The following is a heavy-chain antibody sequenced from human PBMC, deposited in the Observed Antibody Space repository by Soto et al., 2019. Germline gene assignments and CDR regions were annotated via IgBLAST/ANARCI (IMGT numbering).Heavy chain of an antibody. V-gene: IGHV4-59*01. CDR1: GGSISSYY. Sequence: SSETLSLTCTVSGGSISSYYWSWIRQPPGKGLEWIGFIYYSGSTNYNPSLKSRVTISVDTSKNQFSLKLSSVTAADTAVYYCAREKTTIGDFDYWGQGTLVTVSS. J-gene: IGHJ4*02. CDR2: IYYSGST. D-gene: IGHD1-7*01. CDR3: AREKTTIGDFDY.